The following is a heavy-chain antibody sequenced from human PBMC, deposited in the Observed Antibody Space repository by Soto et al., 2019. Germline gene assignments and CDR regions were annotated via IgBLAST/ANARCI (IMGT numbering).Heavy chain of an antibody. V-gene: IGHV4-61*01. Sequence: SETLSLTCTVSGGSMSSGIYYWNWIRQPPGKGLEWIGLIYNSGSTNYNPSLKSRVTISLDTSKTQFSLTLNSVTAAETPVYYCARKSPYGAQGTRVTVPS. CDR1: GGSMSSGIYY. CDR2: IYNSGST. CDR3: ARKSPY. J-gene: IGHJ4*02.